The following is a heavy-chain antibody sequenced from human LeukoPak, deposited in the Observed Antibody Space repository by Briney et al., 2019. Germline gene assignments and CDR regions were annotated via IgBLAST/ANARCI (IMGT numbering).Heavy chain of an antibody. Sequence: SETLSLTCTVSGGSISSGDYYWSWIRQPPGKGLEWIGYIYYSGSTYYNPSLKSRVTISVDTSKNQFSLKLSSVTAADTAVYYCARVSAVAGTDYWGQGTLVTVSS. CDR2: IYYSGST. CDR3: ARVSAVAGTDY. J-gene: IGHJ4*02. CDR1: GGSISSGDYY. D-gene: IGHD6-19*01. V-gene: IGHV4-30-4*01.